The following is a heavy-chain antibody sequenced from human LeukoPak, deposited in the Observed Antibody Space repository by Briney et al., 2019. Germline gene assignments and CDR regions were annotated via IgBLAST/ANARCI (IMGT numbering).Heavy chain of an antibody. V-gene: IGHV3-30-3*01. Sequence: GRSLRLSCAASGFTFSSYAMHWVRQAPGKGLEWVAVISYDGSNKYYADSVKGRFTISRDNSKNTLYLQMNSLRAEDTAVYYCARERNSSGWYPPLYWGQGTLVTVSS. J-gene: IGHJ4*02. CDR2: ISYDGSNK. CDR3: ARERNSSGWYPPLY. D-gene: IGHD6-19*01. CDR1: GFTFSSYA.